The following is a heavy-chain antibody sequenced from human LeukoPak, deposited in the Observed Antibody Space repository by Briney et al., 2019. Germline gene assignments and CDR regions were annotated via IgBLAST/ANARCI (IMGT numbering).Heavy chain of an antibody. D-gene: IGHD5-18*01. J-gene: IGHJ2*01. V-gene: IGHV3-30-3*01. CDR3: ARDRKTDGYFYWYFDP. Sequence: PGGSLRLSCAASGFSFSSYAMNWVRQAPGKGLEWVAVMSYDGGTTYYADSLKGRVTISRDNSRNTLYLQMNSLRTEDTAVYYCARDRKTDGYFYWYFDPWGRGTLVTVSS. CDR2: MSYDGGTT. CDR1: GFSFSSYA.